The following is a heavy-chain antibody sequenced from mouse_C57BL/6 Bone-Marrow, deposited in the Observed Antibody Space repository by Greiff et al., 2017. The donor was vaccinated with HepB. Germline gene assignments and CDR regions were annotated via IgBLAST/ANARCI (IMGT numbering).Heavy chain of an antibody. J-gene: IGHJ1*03. V-gene: IGHV1-53*01. Sequence: QVQLQQPGTELVKPGASVKLSCKASGYTFTSYWMHWVKQRPGQGLEWIGNINPSNGGTNYNEKFKSKATLTVDKSSSTAYMPRSSLTSEDSAVYYCFSLITTVVANWYFDVWGTETTVTVSS. CDR2: INPSNGGT. D-gene: IGHD1-1*01. CDR3: FSLITTVVANWYFDV. CDR1: GYTFTSYW.